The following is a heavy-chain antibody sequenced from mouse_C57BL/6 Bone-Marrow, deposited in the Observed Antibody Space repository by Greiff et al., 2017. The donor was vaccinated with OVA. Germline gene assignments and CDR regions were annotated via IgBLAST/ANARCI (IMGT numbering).Heavy chain of an antibody. Sequence: EVQLVESGGGLVQPGGSLSLSCAASGFTFTDYYMSWVRQPPGKALEWLGFIRNKANGYTTEYSASVKGRITISRDNSQSILYLQMKALRAEDSATCYCAKYSSGYVMDYWGQGTSVTVSS. CDR2: IRNKANGYTT. CDR3: AKYSSGYVMDY. D-gene: IGHD3-2*02. V-gene: IGHV7-3*01. CDR1: GFTFTDYY. J-gene: IGHJ4*01.